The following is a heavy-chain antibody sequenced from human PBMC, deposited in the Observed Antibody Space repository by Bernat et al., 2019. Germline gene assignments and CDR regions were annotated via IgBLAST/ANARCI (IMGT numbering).Heavy chain of an antibody. V-gene: IGHV4-39*01. CDR1: GCYISSSSYY. D-gene: IGHD3-22*01. CDR2: IYYSGST. J-gene: IGHJ4*02. Sequence: QLQLQESGPGLVKPAETLSLTCTVSGCYISSSSYYWGWIRRPPGKGLEWIRSIYYSGSTYYTPALKSRVTISVDTSKNQFSLQLSSVTAADTAVYYCASHMIVVVYFDYWGQGTLVTVSS. CDR3: ASHMIVVVYFDY.